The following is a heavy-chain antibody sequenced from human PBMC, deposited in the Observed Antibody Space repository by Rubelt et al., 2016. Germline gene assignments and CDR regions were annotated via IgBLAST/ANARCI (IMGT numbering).Heavy chain of an antibody. CDR1: GASLSPYP. Sequence: QVQLQESGPGLVKPSETLSLTCSVSGASLSPYPVSWIRQAPGKALEWIGYIHFSGLAPYKPPLKSRVTNSLDTPQNQGSLRLRSVPAADTAVYYCAREYGYSSGSYSHVYYFDPWGQGTLVTVSS. CDR2: IHFSGLA. V-gene: IGHV4-59*12. J-gene: IGHJ4*02. D-gene: IGHD6-19*01. CDR3: AREYGYSSGSYSHVYYFDP.